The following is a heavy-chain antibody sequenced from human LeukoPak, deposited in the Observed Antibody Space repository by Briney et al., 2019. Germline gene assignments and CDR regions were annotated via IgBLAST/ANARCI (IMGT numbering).Heavy chain of an antibody. J-gene: IGHJ2*01. V-gene: IGHV3-30*04. CDR3: ACCQLPRVKRYSYWYFDL. Sequence: PGRSLRLSCAASGFTFSSYAMHWVRQAPGKGLEWVAVISYDGSNKYYADSVKGRFTISRDNSKNTLYLRMNSLRAEDTAVYYCACCQLPRVKRYSYWYFDLWGRGTLVTVSS. D-gene: IGHD2-2*01. CDR2: ISYDGSNK. CDR1: GFTFSSYA.